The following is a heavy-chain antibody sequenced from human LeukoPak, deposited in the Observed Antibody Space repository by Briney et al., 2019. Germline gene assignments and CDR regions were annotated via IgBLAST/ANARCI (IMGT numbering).Heavy chain of an antibody. CDR2: LYAGGDI. J-gene: IGHJ4*02. V-gene: IGHV3-53*01. CDR3: ARADLRRGDGTAGLFDH. D-gene: IGHD1-1*01. CDR1: GFSVSTNY. Sequence: PGGCLRLSCAASGFSVSTNYTSWVRQAPGEGLEWVSVLYAGGDIYYADSVKGRFTISRDNSRNTHYLQMSSLRAEDTAVYFCARADLRRGDGTAGLFDHWGQGTLVTVSS.